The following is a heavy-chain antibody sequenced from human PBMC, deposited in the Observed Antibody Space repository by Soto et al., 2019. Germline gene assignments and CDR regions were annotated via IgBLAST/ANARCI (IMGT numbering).Heavy chain of an antibody. CDR2: ISAYNGNT. J-gene: IGHJ4*02. Sequence: QVQLVQSGAEVKKPGASVKVSCKASGYTFTSYGISWVRQAPGQGLEWMGWISAYNGNTNYAQKLQGRVTMTTDTPTSTAYMELRSLRSDDTAVYYCAREGAYYDGSGSYYNYFDYWGQGTLVTVSS. CDR3: AREGAYYDGSGSYYNYFDY. D-gene: IGHD3-10*01. CDR1: GYTFTSYG. V-gene: IGHV1-18*01.